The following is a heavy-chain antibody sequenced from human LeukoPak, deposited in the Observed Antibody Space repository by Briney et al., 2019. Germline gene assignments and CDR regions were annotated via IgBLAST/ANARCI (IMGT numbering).Heavy chain of an antibody. CDR3: VRDYNWGFDY. D-gene: IGHD7-27*01. Sequence: GGSLRLSCAASGFTLNDYHMHWVRQAPGKGLEWVAFIRADKSDKYYPDSVKGRFTISRDNFKNTVSLQMNSLRPEDTGLYYCVRDYNWGFDYWGQGTLVTVSS. V-gene: IGHV3-30*02. J-gene: IGHJ4*02. CDR2: IRADKSDK. CDR1: GFTLNDYH.